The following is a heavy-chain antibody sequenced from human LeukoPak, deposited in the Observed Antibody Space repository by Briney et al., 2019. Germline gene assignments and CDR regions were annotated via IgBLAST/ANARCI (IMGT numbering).Heavy chain of an antibody. Sequence: GGSLRLSCAASGFTFSSYGMHWVRQAPGKGLEWVAVISYDGSNKYYADSVKGRFTISRDNSKNTLYLQMNSLGAEDTAVYYCAKVLARENDILTGYPFDYWGQGTLVTVSS. D-gene: IGHD3-9*01. CDR1: GFTFSSYG. J-gene: IGHJ4*02. CDR3: AKVLARENDILTGYPFDY. V-gene: IGHV3-30*18. CDR2: ISYDGSNK.